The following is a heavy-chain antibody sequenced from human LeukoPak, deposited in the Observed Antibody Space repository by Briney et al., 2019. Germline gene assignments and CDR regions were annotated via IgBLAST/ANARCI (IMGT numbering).Heavy chain of an antibody. V-gene: IGHV4-59*08. Sequence: SETLSLTCTVSGGSISYYYWTWLRQPPGKGLEWIGSIYYSGSTNYNPSLKSRVTISVHASKNQFSLKLRSVTAADTAMYYCARSQYSYDFFDYWGQGTLVTVSS. CDR2: IYYSGST. CDR1: GGSISYYY. J-gene: IGHJ4*02. CDR3: ARSQYSYDFFDY. D-gene: IGHD5-18*01.